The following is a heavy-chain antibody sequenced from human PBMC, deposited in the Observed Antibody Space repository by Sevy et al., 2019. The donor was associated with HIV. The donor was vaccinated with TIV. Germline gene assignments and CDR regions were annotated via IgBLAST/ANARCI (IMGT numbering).Heavy chain of an antibody. V-gene: IGHV3-11*01. J-gene: IGHJ4*02. D-gene: IGHD3-22*01. CDR1: GFIFSDYY. Sequence: GGSLRLSCAASGFIFSDYYMAWVRQAPGKGLEWISYVSRGGYTIYYADSVEGRFFISRDDAKDSLFLQMDSMRAEDTAFYYCAGGANYDVADWGFDYWGQGALVTVSS. CDR2: VSRGGYTI. CDR3: AGGANYDVADWGFDY.